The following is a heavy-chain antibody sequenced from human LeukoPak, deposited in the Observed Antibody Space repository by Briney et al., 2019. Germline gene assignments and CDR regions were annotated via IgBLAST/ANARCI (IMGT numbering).Heavy chain of an antibody. J-gene: IGHJ4*02. CDR3: ARRGGYYGSGAPYYFDY. CDR2: SYHSGCT. Sequence: PSQTLSLTCAVYGGSISSGGYSWSWIRQPPGKSLERIGYSYHSGCTYYNPSLKSRVTISVDRSKNQFSLKLSSVTAADTAVYYCARRGGYYGSGAPYYFDYWGQGTLVTVSS. D-gene: IGHD3-10*01. CDR1: GGSISSGGYS. V-gene: IGHV4-30-2*01.